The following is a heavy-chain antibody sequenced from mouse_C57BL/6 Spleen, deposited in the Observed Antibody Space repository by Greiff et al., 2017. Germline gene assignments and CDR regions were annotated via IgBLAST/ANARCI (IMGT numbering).Heavy chain of an antibody. J-gene: IGHJ3*01. CDR2: ISYSGST. CDR3: ARSGLDSSGSFAY. V-gene: IGHV3-8*01. Sequence: EVKVEESGPGLAKPSQTLSLTCSVTGYSITSDYWNWIRKFPGNKLEYMGYISYSGSTYYNPSLNSRISITRETSKNQYYLQLNSVTTEDTATYYGARSGLDSSGSFAYWGQGTLVTVSA. CDR1: GYSITSDY. D-gene: IGHD3-2*02.